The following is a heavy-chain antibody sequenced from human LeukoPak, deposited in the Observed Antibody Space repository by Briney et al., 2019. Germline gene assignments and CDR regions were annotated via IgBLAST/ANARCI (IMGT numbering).Heavy chain of an antibody. CDR3: ARSDGYCSGGSCYSQEQKWFDP. J-gene: IGHJ5*02. Sequence: PSQTLSRTCTVSGGSISSGDYYWSWIRQPPGKGLEWIGYIYYSGSTYYNPSLKSRVTISVDTSKNQFSLKLSSVTAADTAVYYCARSDGYCSGGSCYSQEQKWFDPWGQGTLVTVSS. CDR1: GGSISSGDYY. V-gene: IGHV4-30-4*01. D-gene: IGHD2-15*01. CDR2: IYYSGST.